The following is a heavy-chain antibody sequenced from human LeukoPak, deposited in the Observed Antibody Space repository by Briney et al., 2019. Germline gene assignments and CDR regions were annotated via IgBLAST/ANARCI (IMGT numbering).Heavy chain of an antibody. CDR3: ARAITTLAARTYDY. CDR2: INPNSGGT. V-gene: IGHV1-2*02. J-gene: IGHJ4*02. D-gene: IGHD6-6*01. CDR1: GYTFTGYY. Sequence: ASVKVSCKASGYTFTGYYMHWVRQAPGQGLEWMGWINPNSGGTNYAQKFQGRVTMTRDTSISTAYMELSRLRSDDTAVYYCARAITTLAARTYDYWGQGTLVTVSS.